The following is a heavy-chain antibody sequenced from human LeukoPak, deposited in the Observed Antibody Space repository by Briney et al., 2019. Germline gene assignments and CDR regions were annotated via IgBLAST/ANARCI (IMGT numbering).Heavy chain of an antibody. CDR2: IVVGSGAT. CDR1: GFTFSTSA. Sequence: SVKVSCKTSGFTFSTSAVQWVRQARGQRLEWIGWIVVGSGATNYAQSLQGRFTITRDTSISTAYMELSRLRSDDTAVYYCAIGMMGGDFWSGYPPFDYWGQGTLVTVSS. V-gene: IGHV1-58*01. J-gene: IGHJ4*02. CDR3: AIGMMGGDFWSGYPPFDY. D-gene: IGHD3-3*01.